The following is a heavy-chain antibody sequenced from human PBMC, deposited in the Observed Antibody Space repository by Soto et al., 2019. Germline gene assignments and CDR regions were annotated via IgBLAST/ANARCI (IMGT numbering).Heavy chain of an antibody. Sequence: SETLSLTCPVSGCSISSYYWSWIRQPPGKGLEWIGYIYYSGSTNYNPSLKSRVTISVDTSKNQFSLKLSSVTAADTAVYYCARDWLPKNYYYYYGMDVWGQGTTVTVSS. CDR2: IYYSGST. CDR3: ARDWLPKNYYYYYGMDV. V-gene: IGHV4-59*12. CDR1: GCSISSYY. D-gene: IGHD5-12*01. J-gene: IGHJ6*02.